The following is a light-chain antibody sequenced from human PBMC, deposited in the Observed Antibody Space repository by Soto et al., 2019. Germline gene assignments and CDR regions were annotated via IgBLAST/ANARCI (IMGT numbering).Light chain of an antibody. CDR2: RNN. CDR3: AAWDDSLSGLYV. J-gene: IGLJ1*01. CDR1: SSNIGSNY. Sequence: CVLTQPPSASGTPGQMVTISCSGSSSNIGSNYVYWYQQLPGTAPKLLIYRNNQRPSGVPDRFSGSKSGTSASLAISGLRSEDEADYYCAAWDDSLSGLYVFGTGTKVTVL. V-gene: IGLV1-47*01.